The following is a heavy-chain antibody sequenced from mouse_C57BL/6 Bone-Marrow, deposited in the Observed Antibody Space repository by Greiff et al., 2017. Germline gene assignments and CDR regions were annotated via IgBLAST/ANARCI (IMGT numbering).Heavy chain of an antibody. CDR3: ARCGYSFAY. CDR1: GYAFTSSW. Sequence: QVQLQQSGPELVKPGASVKMSCKASGYAFTSSWMTWVKQRPGQGLEWIGRIYPGDGSTNYNEKFKGKATLTADKSSSTAYMQLSSLTSVDSAVYYCARCGYSFAYWGQGTTLTVSA. CDR2: IYPGDGST. V-gene: IGHV1-82*01. J-gene: IGHJ2*01.